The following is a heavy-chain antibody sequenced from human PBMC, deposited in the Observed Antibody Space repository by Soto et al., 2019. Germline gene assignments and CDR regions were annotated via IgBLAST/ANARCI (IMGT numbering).Heavy chain of an antibody. Sequence: QLQLQESGPGLVKPSETLSLTCTVSGGSISSSSYYWGWIRQPPGKGLEWIGSIYYSGSTYYNPSLKSRVNISVDTSKNQFSLKLSSVTAADTAVYYCARPGGGFGELDYWGQGTLVTVSS. D-gene: IGHD3-10*01. V-gene: IGHV4-39*01. CDR1: GGSISSSSYY. CDR2: IYYSGST. CDR3: ARPGGGFGELDY. J-gene: IGHJ4*02.